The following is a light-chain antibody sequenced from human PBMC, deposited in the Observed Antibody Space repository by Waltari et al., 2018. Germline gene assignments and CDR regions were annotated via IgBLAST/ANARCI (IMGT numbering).Light chain of an antibody. CDR1: QSLLHSNGFNY. CDR3: MQALQTPWG. J-gene: IGKJ1*01. CDR2: LGS. Sequence: DIVMTQSPLSLPVTPGEPAAISCSSSQSLLHSNGFNYLDWYLQRPGRSPQLLVHLGSRRGPGVPERFSASASGTDFALKSSRVGDDDVGIGYCMQALQTPWGFVQGTKVEI. V-gene: IGKV2-28*01.